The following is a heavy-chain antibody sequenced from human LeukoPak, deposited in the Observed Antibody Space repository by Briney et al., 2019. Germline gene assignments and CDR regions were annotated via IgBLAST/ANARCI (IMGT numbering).Heavy chain of an antibody. D-gene: IGHD2-2*01. CDR2: ISPGDSDA. CDR3: ARRYCSSISCNPYFFDY. Sequence: GESLKISCKGSGYTFTNYYIGWVRQMPGKGLEWMGIISPGDSDARYSPSFQGQATISADKSISTAYLQWSSLKASDTAIYYCARRYCSSISCNPYFFDYWGQGTLVTVSS. J-gene: IGHJ4*02. V-gene: IGHV5-51*01. CDR1: GYTFTNYY.